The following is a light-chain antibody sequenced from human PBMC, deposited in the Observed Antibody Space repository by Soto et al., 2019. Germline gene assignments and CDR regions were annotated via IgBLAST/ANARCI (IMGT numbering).Light chain of an antibody. CDR3: QQYHNWVT. J-gene: IGKJ4*01. CDR2: GAS. CDR1: ESVSSN. V-gene: IGKV3D-15*01. Sequence: EIVMTQSPATLSVSPGERVTLSCGASESVSSNLAWYQQTPGQAPRLLIYGASTRATGVPGRFSGSGSGTYFTLTINSLQSEDFAVYFCQQYHNWVTFGGGTKVDIK.